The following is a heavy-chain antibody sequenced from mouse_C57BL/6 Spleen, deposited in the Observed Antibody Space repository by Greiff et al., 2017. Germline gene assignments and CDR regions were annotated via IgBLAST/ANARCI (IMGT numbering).Heavy chain of an antibody. J-gene: IGHJ1*03. Sequence: VQLQQSGPELVKPGASVKISCKASGYSFTDYNMNWVKQSNGKSLEWIGVINPNYGTTSYNQKFKGKATLTVDQSSSTAYMQLNSLTSEDSAVYYGATVLYGSIWYFDVWGTGTTVTVSS. V-gene: IGHV1-39*01. CDR1: GYSFTDYN. CDR2: INPNYGTT. D-gene: IGHD1-1*01. CDR3: ATVLYGSIWYFDV.